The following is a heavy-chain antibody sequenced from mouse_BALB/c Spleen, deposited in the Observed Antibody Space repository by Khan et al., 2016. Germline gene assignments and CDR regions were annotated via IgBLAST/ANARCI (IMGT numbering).Heavy chain of an antibody. V-gene: IGHV3-2*02. J-gene: IGHJ2*01. Sequence: EVQLQESGPGLVKPSQSLSLTCTVTGYSITSGYGWNWIRQFPGNKLEWMGYISYSGSTNYNPSLKSRISITRDTSKNQFFLQLNSVTNEEIATYYCARTARIKYWGQGTTLTVSS. CDR3: ARTARIKY. D-gene: IGHD1-2*01. CDR2: ISYSGST. CDR1: GYSITSGYG.